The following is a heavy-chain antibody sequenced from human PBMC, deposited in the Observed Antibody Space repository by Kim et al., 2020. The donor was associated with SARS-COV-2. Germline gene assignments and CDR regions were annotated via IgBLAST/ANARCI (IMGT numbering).Heavy chain of an antibody. CDR3: AKGGGSPGWFDP. J-gene: IGHJ5*02. D-gene: IGHD2-15*01. V-gene: IGHV3-23*01. Sequence: YCTDAVKGRFTISRDSSKNTLYLQMNSLRAEDTAIYYCAKGGGSPGWFDPWGQVTLVTVSS.